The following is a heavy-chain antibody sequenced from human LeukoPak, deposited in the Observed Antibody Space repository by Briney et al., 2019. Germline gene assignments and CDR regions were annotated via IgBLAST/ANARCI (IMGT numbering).Heavy chain of an antibody. Sequence: SETLSLTCTVSGGSISSHYWSWIRQPPGKGREWIGYIYYSGSTNYNPSLKSRVTISVDTSKNQFSLKLSSVTAADTAVYYCARALLWFGELWFDPSGQGTLVTVFS. CDR2: IYYSGST. J-gene: IGHJ5*02. V-gene: IGHV4-59*11. CDR3: ARALLWFGELWFDP. D-gene: IGHD3-10*01. CDR1: GGSISSHY.